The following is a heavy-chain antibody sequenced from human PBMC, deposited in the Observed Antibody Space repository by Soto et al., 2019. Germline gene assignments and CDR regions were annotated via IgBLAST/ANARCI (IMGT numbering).Heavy chain of an antibody. D-gene: IGHD3-3*01. CDR2: FDPEDGET. J-gene: IGHJ4*02. CDR3: ATVPVLRFLEWPPDY. Sequence: ASVKVSCKVSGYTLTELSMHWVRQAPGKGIEWIGGFDPEDGETIYAQKFQGRVTMTEDTSTDTAYMELSSLRSEDTAVYYCATVPVLRFLEWPPDYWGQGTLVTVSS. CDR1: GYTLTELS. V-gene: IGHV1-24*01.